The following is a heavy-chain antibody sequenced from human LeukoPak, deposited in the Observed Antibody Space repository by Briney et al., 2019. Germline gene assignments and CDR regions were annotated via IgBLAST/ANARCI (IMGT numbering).Heavy chain of an antibody. Sequence: PSQTLSLTCTVSGGSISSGGYYWSWIRQHPGKGLEWIGEINHSGSTNYNPSLKSRVTISVDTSKNQFSLKLSSVTAADTAVYYCARAPPRTTYYYGSGSPTNWFDPWGQGTLVTVSS. CDR3: ARAPPRTTYYYGSGSPTNWFDP. CDR2: INHSGST. CDR1: GGSISSGGYY. J-gene: IGHJ5*02. D-gene: IGHD3-10*01. V-gene: IGHV4-31*03.